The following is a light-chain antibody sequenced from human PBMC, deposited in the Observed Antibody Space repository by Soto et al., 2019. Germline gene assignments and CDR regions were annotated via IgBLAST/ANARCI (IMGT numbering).Light chain of an antibody. J-gene: IGKJ1*01. CDR1: QSDSGH. V-gene: IGKV3-15*01. CDR3: HQYHYWWT. CDR2: GAS. Sequence: TQSPDTLSLSPGERATLSCRASQSDSGHLAWYQQKPGQAHRLIIAGASFRATGVPARFSGSGAGTEFTLTISSLQAEDAAVYYCHQYHYWWTFGQGTKVDIK.